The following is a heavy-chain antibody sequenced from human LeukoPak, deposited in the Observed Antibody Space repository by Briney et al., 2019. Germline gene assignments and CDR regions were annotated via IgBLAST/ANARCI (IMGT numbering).Heavy chain of an antibody. V-gene: IGHV3-23*01. CDR3: ARVFSAAGSSAEYFQH. CDR2: ISGSGGST. D-gene: IGHD6-13*01. J-gene: IGHJ1*01. Sequence: GGSLRLSCAASGFTLSSYAMSWVRQAPGKGLEWVSGISGSGGSTYHADSVKGRFTISRDNSKNTLYLQMNSLRAEDTAVYYCARVFSAAGSSAEYFQHWGQGTLVTVSS. CDR1: GFTLSSYA.